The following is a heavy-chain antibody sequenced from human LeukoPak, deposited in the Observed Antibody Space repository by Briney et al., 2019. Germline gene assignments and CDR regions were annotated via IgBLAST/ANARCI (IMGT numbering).Heavy chain of an antibody. Sequence: VASVKVSCKASGYTFTSYYMHWVRQAPGQGLEWMGIINPSGGSTSYAQKFQGRVTMTRDTSTSTVYMELSSLRSEDTAVYYCNLVVVYTDFDYWGQGTLVIVSS. V-gene: IGHV1-46*01. CDR3: NLVVVYTDFDY. CDR2: INPSGGST. D-gene: IGHD2-8*02. CDR1: GYTFTSYY. J-gene: IGHJ4*02.